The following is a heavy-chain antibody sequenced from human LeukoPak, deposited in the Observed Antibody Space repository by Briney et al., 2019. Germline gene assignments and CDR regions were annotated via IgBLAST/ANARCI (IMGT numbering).Heavy chain of an antibody. CDR1: GYTFTSYG. J-gene: IGHJ4*02. V-gene: IGHV1-18*01. D-gene: IGHD3-9*01. Sequence: GASVKVSCKASGYTFTSYGISWVRQAPGQGLEWMGWISAYNGNTNYAQKLQGRVTMTTDTSTSTAYKELRSLRSDDTAVYYCARADYDILTGQKLSFDYWGQGTLVTVSS. CDR3: ARADYDILTGQKLSFDY. CDR2: ISAYNGNT.